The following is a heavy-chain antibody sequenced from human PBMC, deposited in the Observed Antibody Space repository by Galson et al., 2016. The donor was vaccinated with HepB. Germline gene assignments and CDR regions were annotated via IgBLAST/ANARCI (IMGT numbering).Heavy chain of an antibody. J-gene: IGHJ4*02. CDR1: GFIFGTYS. D-gene: IGHD1-26*01. CDR3: SRHSGSRHTIDY. CDR2: VSSSNTYI. V-gene: IGHV3-21*01. Sequence: SLRLSCAASGFIFGTYSMHWVRQAPGKGLQWVSSVSSSNTYIYYGDSVKGRFTISRDNAKNTVYLRMNSLRAEDTAVYYCSRHSGSRHTIDYWGQGTLVTVSS.